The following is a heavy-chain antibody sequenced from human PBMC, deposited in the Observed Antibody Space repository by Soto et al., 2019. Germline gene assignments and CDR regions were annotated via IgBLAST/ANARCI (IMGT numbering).Heavy chain of an antibody. D-gene: IGHD2-2*01. J-gene: IGHJ6*02. CDR1: GGTFSSHA. CDR2: INPGNGDT. CDR3: ARTDCSSTSCYNYYYYGMDV. Sequence: ASVKVSCKASGGTFSSHAISWVRQAPGQRLEWMGWINPGNGDTKYSQKFQGKVTITRDTSATTAYMELSSLRSEDSAVFYCARTDCSSTSCYNYYYYGMDVWGQGTTVTVSS. V-gene: IGHV1-3*01.